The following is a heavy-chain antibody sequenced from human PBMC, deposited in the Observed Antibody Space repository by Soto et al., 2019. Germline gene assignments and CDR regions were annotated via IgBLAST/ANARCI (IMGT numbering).Heavy chain of an antibody. CDR2: INNDGRTT. CDR3: ARGILGYYYAMDV. CDR1: GFTFRSYW. J-gene: IGHJ6*02. V-gene: IGHV3-74*01. Sequence: GGSLRLSCAASGFTFRSYWMHWVRQTPGTGLVWVSRINNDGRTTIYADSVKGRFSISRDNTKNTLYLEMNSLRGEDTALYYCARGILGYYYAMDVWGQGTTVTSP.